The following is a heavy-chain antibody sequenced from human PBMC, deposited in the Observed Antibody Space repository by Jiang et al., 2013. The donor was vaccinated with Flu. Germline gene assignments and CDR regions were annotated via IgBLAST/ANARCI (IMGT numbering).Heavy chain of an antibody. CDR2: VNHRGSS. D-gene: IGHD3-9*01. CDR3: ARGDISISGSPFDP. V-gene: IGHV4-34*01. J-gene: IGHJ5*02. CDR1: GGSFSGHY. Sequence: LLKPSETLSLTCAVYGGSFSGHYWAWVRQSPGKGLEWIGEVNHRGSSSYNPSLKSRVTISVDTSKNQFSLKLTSVTAADTAVYYCARGDISISGSPFDPSGPREPSVIVSS.